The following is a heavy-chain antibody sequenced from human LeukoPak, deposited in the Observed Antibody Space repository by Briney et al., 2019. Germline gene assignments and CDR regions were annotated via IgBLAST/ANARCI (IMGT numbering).Heavy chain of an antibody. CDR2: IYHSGST. CDR3: ARVGYYYDSSGYYSYFDY. CDR1: DGSISSYY. J-gene: IGHJ4*02. D-gene: IGHD3-22*01. Sequence: PSETLSLTCTVSDGSISSYYWSWIRQPPGKGLEWIGYIYHSGSTNYNPSLKSRVTISVDTSKNQFSLKLSSVTAADTAVYYCARVGYYYDSSGYYSYFDYWGQGTLVTVSS. V-gene: IGHV4-59*08.